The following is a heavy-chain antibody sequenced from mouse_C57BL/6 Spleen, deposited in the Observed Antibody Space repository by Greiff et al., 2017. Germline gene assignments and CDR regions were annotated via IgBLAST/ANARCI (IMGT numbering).Heavy chain of an antibody. CDR2: ISSGSSTI. Sequence: EVKVVESGGGLVKPGGSLKLSCAASGFTFSDYGMHWVRQAPEKGLEWVAYISSGSSTIYYADTVKGRFTISRDNAKNTLFLQMTSLGSEDTAMYYCARKCLYAMDYWGQGTSVTVSS. CDR1: GFTFSDYG. J-gene: IGHJ4*01. D-gene: IGHD6-1*01. CDR3: ARKCLYAMDY. V-gene: IGHV5-17*01.